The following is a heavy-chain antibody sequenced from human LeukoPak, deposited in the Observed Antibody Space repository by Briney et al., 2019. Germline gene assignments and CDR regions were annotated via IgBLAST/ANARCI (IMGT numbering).Heavy chain of an antibody. J-gene: IGHJ4*02. CDR3: ARRGGYTGYDRD. D-gene: IGHD5-12*01. CDR2: IHYSGKA. Sequence: SETLSLTCTVSGGSISGSYWTWVRQPPGKGLKYIGQIHYSGKADYSPSLKSRITMSVDTSKNHFSLKLSSVTAADTAVYYCARRGGYTGYDRDWGQGTLVTVSS. V-gene: IGHV4-59*08. CDR1: GGSISGSY.